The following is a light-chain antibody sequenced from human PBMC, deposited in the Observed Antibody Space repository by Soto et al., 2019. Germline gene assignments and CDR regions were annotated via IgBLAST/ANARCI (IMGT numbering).Light chain of an antibody. Sequence: DIQMTQSPSSLSASVGDRVTITCRASQSISSYLTWYQQKPGKAPKLLIYDASSLQSEVPSRFSGSGSGTVFPLTISSLQPEDFATYYCQQSYSTPRTFGQGTKVEIK. CDR2: DAS. CDR3: QQSYSTPRT. CDR1: QSISSY. J-gene: IGKJ1*01. V-gene: IGKV1-39*01.